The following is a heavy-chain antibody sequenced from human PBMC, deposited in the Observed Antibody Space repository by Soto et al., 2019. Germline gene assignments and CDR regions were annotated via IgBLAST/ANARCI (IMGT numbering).Heavy chain of an antibody. CDR1: GYTFTGYY. D-gene: IGHD3-3*01. Sequence: QVQLVQSGAEVKKPGASVKVSCKASGYTFTGYYMHWVRQAPGQGLEWMGWINPNSGGTNYAQKFQGRVTMTRDTSISTAYMELSRLRSDDTAVYYCARGRNYDFWSGYPHYYGMDVWGQGTTVTVSS. CDR3: ARGRNYDFWSGYPHYYGMDV. J-gene: IGHJ6*02. V-gene: IGHV1-2*02. CDR2: INPNSGGT.